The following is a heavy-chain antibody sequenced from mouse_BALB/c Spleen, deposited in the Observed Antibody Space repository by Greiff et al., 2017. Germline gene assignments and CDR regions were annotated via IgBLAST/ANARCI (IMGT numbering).Heavy chain of an antibody. D-gene: IGHD3-1*01. J-gene: IGHJ3*01. V-gene: IGHV5-17*02. CDR1: GFTFSSFG. Sequence: EVMLVESGGGLVQPGGSRKLSCAASGFTFSSFGMHWVRQAPEKGLEWVAYISSGSSTIYYADTVKGRFTISRDNPKNTLFLQMTSLRSEDTAMYYCARSGAARASFAYWGQGTLVTVSA. CDR3: ARSGAARASFAY. CDR2: ISSGSSTI.